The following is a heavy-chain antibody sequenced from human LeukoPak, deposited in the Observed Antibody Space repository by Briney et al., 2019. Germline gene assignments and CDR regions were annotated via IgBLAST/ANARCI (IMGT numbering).Heavy chain of an antibody. CDR3: ARFGGPHAFDI. Sequence: SETLSLTCTVSGGSISDYYWSWIRQPPGKGLEWIAYINYSGSTNYNPSLKSRVTISVDTSKNHFSLTLSSVTAADTAVYYCARFGGPHAFDIWGQGTMVTVSS. V-gene: IGHV4-59*01. CDR1: GGSISDYY. J-gene: IGHJ3*02. D-gene: IGHD3-3*01. CDR2: INYSGST.